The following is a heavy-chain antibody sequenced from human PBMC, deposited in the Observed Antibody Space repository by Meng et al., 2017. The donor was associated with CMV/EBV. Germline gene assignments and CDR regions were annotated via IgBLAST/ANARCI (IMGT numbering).Heavy chain of an antibody. CDR3: ARGVEMATINYYGMDV. Sequence: GGSLRLSCAASGFTFSSYAMSWVRQAPGKGLEWVSAISGSGGSTYYADSVKGRFTISRDNSKNTLYLQMNSLRAEDTAVYYCARGVEMATINYYGMDVWGQGTTVTVSS. CDR1: GFTFSSYA. V-gene: IGHV3-23*01. J-gene: IGHJ6*02. D-gene: IGHD5-24*01. CDR2: ISGSGGST.